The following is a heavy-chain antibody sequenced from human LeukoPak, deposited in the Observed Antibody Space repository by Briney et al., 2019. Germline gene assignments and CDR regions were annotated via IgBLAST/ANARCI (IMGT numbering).Heavy chain of an antibody. CDR1: GGPISSSSYH. D-gene: IGHD6-13*01. J-gene: IGHJ4*02. Sequence: PSETLSLTCIVSGGPISSSSYHWGWIRQPPGKGLEWIGSIYYSGSTYYNPSLKSRVTISVDTSKNQFSLKLSSVTAADTAVYYCARQGGSSWYGGYYFDYWGQGTLVTVSS. CDR2: IYYSGST. V-gene: IGHV4-39*01. CDR3: ARQGGSSWYGGYYFDY.